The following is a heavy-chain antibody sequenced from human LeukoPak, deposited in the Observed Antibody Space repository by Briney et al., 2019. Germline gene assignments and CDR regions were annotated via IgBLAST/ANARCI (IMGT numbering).Heavy chain of an antibody. D-gene: IGHD1-26*01. Sequence: PGGSLRLSCAASGFTFSSYEMNWVRQAPGKGLEWVSYISSSGSTIYYADPVKGRFTISRDNAKNSLYLQMNSLRAEDTAVYYCARDRLGVDYWGQGTLVTVSS. V-gene: IGHV3-48*03. CDR2: ISSSGSTI. J-gene: IGHJ4*02. CDR1: GFTFSSYE. CDR3: ARDRLGVDY.